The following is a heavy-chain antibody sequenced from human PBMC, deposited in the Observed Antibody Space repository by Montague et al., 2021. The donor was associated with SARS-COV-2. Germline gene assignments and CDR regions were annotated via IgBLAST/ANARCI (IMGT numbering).Heavy chain of an antibody. V-gene: IGHV4-59*01. D-gene: IGHD1-1*01. J-gene: IGHJ4*02. CDR3: ARGATRSSDH. Sequence: SETLSLICSVSGDSLTYFYWSWLRQTPGKGLEWIGYIFYSGSTKYNPSLQSRVTFSVDTSRNQFSLNLDSVTAADTGVYYCARGATRSSDHWGQGVLVTVSS. CDR1: GDSLTYFY. CDR2: IFYSGST.